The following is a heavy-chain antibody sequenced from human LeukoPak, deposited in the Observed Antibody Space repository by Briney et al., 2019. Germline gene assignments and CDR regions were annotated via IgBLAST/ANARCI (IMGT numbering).Heavy chain of an antibody. V-gene: IGHV3-11*04. D-gene: IGHD1-7*01. Sequence: GGSLRLSCAASGFTFTDHYMSWVRQAPGKGLEWVSYISSGGDIIYYADSVKGRFTISRDNAKNSLFLQMNSLRAEDTAVYYCTRENYYWAPGNWARGTL. J-gene: IGHJ4*02. CDR3: TRENYYWAPGN. CDR2: ISSGGDII. CDR1: GFTFTDHY.